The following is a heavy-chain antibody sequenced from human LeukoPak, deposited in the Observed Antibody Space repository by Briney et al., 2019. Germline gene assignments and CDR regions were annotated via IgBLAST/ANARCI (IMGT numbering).Heavy chain of an antibody. CDR1: GFTYSSYV. Sequence: GGSLRLSCAASGFTYSSYVMSWVRQAPGKGLEWVSAISSSGDSTYYADSVRGRFAISRDNSKSTLYLQMNSLRAEDTAVYYCANSRTVGTKRYFDYWGQGTLATVSS. CDR3: ANSRTVGTKRYFDY. V-gene: IGHV3-23*01. D-gene: IGHD1-7*01. J-gene: IGHJ4*02. CDR2: ISSSGDST.